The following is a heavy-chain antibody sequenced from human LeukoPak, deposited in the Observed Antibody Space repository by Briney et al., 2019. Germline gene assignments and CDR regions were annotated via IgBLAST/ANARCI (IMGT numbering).Heavy chain of an antibody. CDR3: ARDPGSSGWYV. D-gene: IGHD6-19*01. V-gene: IGHV4-61*08. CDR2: IYYSGST. J-gene: IGHJ4*02. CDR1: GGSISNGGYY. Sequence: SQTLSLTCTVSGGSISNGGYYWSWIRQPPGKGLEWIGYIYYSGSTNYNPSLKSRVTISVDTSKNQFSLKLSSVTAADTAVYYCARDPGSSGWYVWGQGTLVTVSS.